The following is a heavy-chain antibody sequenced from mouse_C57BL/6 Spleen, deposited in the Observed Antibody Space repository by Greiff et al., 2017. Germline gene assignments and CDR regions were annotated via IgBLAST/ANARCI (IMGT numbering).Heavy chain of an antibody. Sequence: LQQPGAELVRPGSSVKLSCKASYFAFTASAMHWVKQRPGHGLEWIGSFTMYSDATEYSENFKGKATLTANPSSSTAYMELSSLTSEDAAVYYCARETAQSSLAYWGQGTLVTVSA. D-gene: IGHD3-2*02. V-gene: IGHV1-49*01. CDR3: ARETAQSSLAY. J-gene: IGHJ3*01. CDR1: YFAFTASA. CDR2: FTMYSDAT.